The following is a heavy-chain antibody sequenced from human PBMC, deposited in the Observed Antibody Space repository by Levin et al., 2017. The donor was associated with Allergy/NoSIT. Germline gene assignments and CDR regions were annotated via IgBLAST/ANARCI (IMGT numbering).Heavy chain of an antibody. V-gene: IGHV3-53*01. J-gene: IGHJ4*02. CDR3: ARGHYSPYYFDY. CDR1: GFTVSSNY. Sequence: GASVKVSCAASGFTVSSNYMSWVRQAPGKGLEWVSVIYSGGITYYADSVKGRFTISRDNSKNTLYLQMNSLRAEDTAVYYCARGHYSPYYFDYWGQGTLVTVSS. CDR2: IYSGGIT. D-gene: IGHD4-11*01.